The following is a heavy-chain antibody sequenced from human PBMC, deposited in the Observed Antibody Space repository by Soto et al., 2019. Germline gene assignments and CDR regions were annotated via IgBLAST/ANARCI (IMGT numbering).Heavy chain of an antibody. J-gene: IGHJ6*02. D-gene: IGHD5-12*01. Sequence: SETLSLTCTVSDDFISSYYWNWIRQPAGKGLEWIGRVSTNGATNYNPSLESRVTMSVDTSKNQFSLKLTSVTAADTAVYYCTGRDDGYNPIHGMDVWGQGTTVTVSS. V-gene: IGHV4-4*07. CDR2: VSTNGAT. CDR3: TGRDDGYNPIHGMDV. CDR1: DDFISSYY.